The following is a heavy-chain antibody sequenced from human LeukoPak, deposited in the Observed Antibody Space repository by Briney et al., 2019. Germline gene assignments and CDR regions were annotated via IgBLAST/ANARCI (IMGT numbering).Heavy chain of an antibody. Sequence: GGSLRLSCAASGFTFTSHAMSWVRQAPGKGLEWVSSISGTTGKTYYADSVKGRFTISRDNSKNTLYLQMSSLRAEDTALYYCAKDRSGGDAFDIWGQGTMVTVSS. J-gene: IGHJ3*02. CDR1: GFTFTSHA. CDR2: ISGTTGKT. V-gene: IGHV3-23*01. D-gene: IGHD3-10*01. CDR3: AKDRSGGDAFDI.